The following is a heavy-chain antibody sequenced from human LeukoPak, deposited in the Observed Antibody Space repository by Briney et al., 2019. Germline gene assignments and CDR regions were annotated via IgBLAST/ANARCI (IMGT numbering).Heavy chain of an antibody. J-gene: IGHJ3*02. CDR1: GFTFSSYA. CDR3: ARGDSSGYFGAFDI. CDR2: ISSNGGST. V-gene: IGHV3-64*01. Sequence: GGSLRLSCAASGFTFSSYAMHWVRQAPGKGLEYVSAISSNGGSTYYANSVKGRFTISRDNSKNTLYLQMGSLRAEDMAVYCCARGDSSGYFGAFDIWGQGTMVTVSS. D-gene: IGHD3-22*01.